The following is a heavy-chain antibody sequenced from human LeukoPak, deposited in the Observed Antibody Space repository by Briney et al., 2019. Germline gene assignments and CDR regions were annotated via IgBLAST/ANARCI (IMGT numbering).Heavy chain of an antibody. D-gene: IGHD3-22*01. CDR2: ISYSGSH. J-gene: IGHJ3*02. CDR1: GGFISSAY. CDR3: ARRRDYYDSRGYYAFDI. Sequence: SETLSLSCNVSGGFISSAYWTWLRHPPRKGQERVGNISYSGSHTYNSPLKIRVTISVDTSKNQFSLKLNSVAAADTAVYYCARRRDYYDSRGYYAFDIWGHGTMVTVSS. V-gene: IGHV4-59*01.